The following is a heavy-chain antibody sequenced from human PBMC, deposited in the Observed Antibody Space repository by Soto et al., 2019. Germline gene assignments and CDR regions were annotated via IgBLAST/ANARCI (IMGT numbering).Heavy chain of an antibody. J-gene: IGHJ3*02. CDR1: GFTFSSYA. CDR2: ISGSGGST. Sequence: PGGSLRLSCAASGFTFSSYAMSWVRQAPGKGLEWVSGISGSGGSTYYADSVKGRFTISRDNSKNTLYLQMNSLRAEDTAVYYCARDSNWNDELAAFDIWGQGTMVTVSS. V-gene: IGHV3-23*01. D-gene: IGHD1-1*01. CDR3: ARDSNWNDELAAFDI.